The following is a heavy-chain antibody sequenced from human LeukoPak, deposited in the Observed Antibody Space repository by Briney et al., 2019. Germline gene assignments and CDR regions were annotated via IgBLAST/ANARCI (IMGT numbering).Heavy chain of an antibody. CDR1: GFTFTSYA. Sequence: GGSLRLSCAASGFTFTSYAMSWVRQAPGRGREGVAAISEGGAITYYAGSVKARFTISRDNSENSLYLQMNSLTAEDTAVYYCARDLYSYGLDYWGQGTLVTVSS. CDR3: ARDLYSYGLDY. D-gene: IGHD5-18*01. V-gene: IGHV3-23*01. CDR2: ISEGGAIT. J-gene: IGHJ4*02.